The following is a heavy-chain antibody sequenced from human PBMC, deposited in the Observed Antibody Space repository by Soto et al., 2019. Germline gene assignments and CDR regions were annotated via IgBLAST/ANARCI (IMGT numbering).Heavy chain of an antibody. CDR2: SSGSGDGT. D-gene: IGHD2-8*01. V-gene: IGHV3-23*01. CDR1: GFTFSSNA. Sequence: GGSLRLSCAASGFTFSSNAMSWVRQAPGKVLEWVASSSGSGDGTYYGDSVKGLFTISRDSSSSTLYLQMNNLRGEDTAFYFCTKSRRGILMVYGFGGMDVWGQGTTVTVSS. CDR3: TKSRRGILMVYGFGGMDV. J-gene: IGHJ6*02.